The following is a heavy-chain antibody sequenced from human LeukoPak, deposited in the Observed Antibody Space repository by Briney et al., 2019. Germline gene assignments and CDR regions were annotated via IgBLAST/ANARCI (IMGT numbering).Heavy chain of an antibody. CDR3: ARVVWGWDTAMPTPFDY. CDR1: GFTFSSYS. J-gene: IGHJ4*02. D-gene: IGHD5-18*01. CDR2: ISRSSSYI. V-gene: IGHV3-21*01. Sequence: PGGSLRLSCAASGFTFSSYSMNWVRQAPGKGLDWVSSISRSSSYIYYGDSVKDRFTISRDNAKNSLYLQMNSLRAEDTVVYYCARVVWGWDTAMPTPFDYWGQGTLVTVSS.